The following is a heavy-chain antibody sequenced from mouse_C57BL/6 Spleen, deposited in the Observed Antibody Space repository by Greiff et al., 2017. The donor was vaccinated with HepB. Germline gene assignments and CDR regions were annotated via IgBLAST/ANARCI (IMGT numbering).Heavy chain of an antibody. D-gene: IGHD2-3*01. CDR2: IHPNSGST. CDR1: GYTFTSYW. CDR3: AGPDGYFYYFDY. V-gene: IGHV1-64*01. Sequence: QVQLQQPGAELVKPGASVKLSCKASGYTFTSYWMHWVKQRPGQGLEWIGMIHPNSGSTNYNEKFKSKATLTVDKSSSTAYMQLSSLTSEDSAVYYCAGPDGYFYYFDYWGQGTTLTVSS. J-gene: IGHJ2*01.